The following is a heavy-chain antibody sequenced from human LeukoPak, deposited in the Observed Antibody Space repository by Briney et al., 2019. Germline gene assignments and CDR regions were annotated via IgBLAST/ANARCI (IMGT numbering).Heavy chain of an antibody. Sequence: PGGSLRLSCAASGFTFSNYGMTWVRQAPGKGLEWVSSISGSGADTYYADSVKGRFTISRDNSKNTLYLQMNSLRAEDTAVYYCAKDRIGVAGFPSWGQGTMVTVSS. CDR1: GFTFSNYG. J-gene: IGHJ3*01. CDR3: AKDRIGVAGFPS. CDR2: ISGSGADT. V-gene: IGHV3-23*01. D-gene: IGHD6-19*01.